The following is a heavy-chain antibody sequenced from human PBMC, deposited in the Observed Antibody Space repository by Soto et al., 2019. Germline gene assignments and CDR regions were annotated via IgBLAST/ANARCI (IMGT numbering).Heavy chain of an antibody. D-gene: IGHD5-18*01. J-gene: IGHJ6*02. CDR3: ARQILVTRDYYGMDV. V-gene: IGHV5-51*01. Sequence: LTISYERSGYRFTSYWIAWVRQMPGKGLEWMGIIYPGGSDTRYSPSFQGQVTISADKSISTAYLQWSSLKASDTAMYYCARQILVTRDYYGMDVWGQGTTVTVSS. CDR2: IYPGGSDT. CDR1: GYRFTSYW.